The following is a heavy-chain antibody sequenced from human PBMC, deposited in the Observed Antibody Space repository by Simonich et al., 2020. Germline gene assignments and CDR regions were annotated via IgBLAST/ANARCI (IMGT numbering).Heavy chain of an antibody. Sequence: QVQLQESGPGLVKPSETLSLTCAVSGYSISSGYYWGWIRQPPGKGLEWIGSIYHRGSTYTTPSLKSRGTISVDTSKNQFSLKLSSVTAADTAVYYCARVGYSNYYYYGMDVWGQGTTVTVSS. D-gene: IGHD6-13*01. CDR3: ARVGYSNYYYYGMDV. V-gene: IGHV4-38-2*01. J-gene: IGHJ6*02. CDR2: IYHRGST. CDR1: GYSISSGYY.